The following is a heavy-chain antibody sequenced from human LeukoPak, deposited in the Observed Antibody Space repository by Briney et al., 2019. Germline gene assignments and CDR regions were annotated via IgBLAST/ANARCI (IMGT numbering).Heavy chain of an antibody. V-gene: IGHV5-10-1*01. CDR1: GYSFTSYW. CDR2: IDPTDSYT. D-gene: IGHD3-22*01. Sequence: GEPLRISCKASGYSFTSYWIFWVRQMPGKGLEWMGRIDPTDSYTYYSPSFQGHVTISADKSISTAYLQWSSLKPSDTAMYYCARPLDSSAYYPDYWGQGTLVTVSS. CDR3: ARPLDSSAYYPDY. J-gene: IGHJ4*02.